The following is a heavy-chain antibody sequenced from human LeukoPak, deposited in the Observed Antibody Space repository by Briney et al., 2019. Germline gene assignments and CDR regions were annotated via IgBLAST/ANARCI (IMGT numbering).Heavy chain of an antibody. J-gene: IGHJ4*02. CDR3: AREDYYDSSGYYLDC. CDR2: IYHSGST. Sequence: SETLPLTCTVSCYSVSSGYYWGWIRQSPGKGLEWIGSIYHSGSTYYSPSLRSRITISVDTSKNQFSLKLSSVTAADTAVYYCAREDYYDSSGYYLDCWGQGTLVTVSS. D-gene: IGHD3-22*01. CDR1: CYSVSSGYY. V-gene: IGHV4-38-2*02.